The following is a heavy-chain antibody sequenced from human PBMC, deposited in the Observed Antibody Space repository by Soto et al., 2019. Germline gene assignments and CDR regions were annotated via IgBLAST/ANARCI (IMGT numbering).Heavy chain of an antibody. CDR1: GFTFDDYA. J-gene: IGHJ4*02. D-gene: IGHD6-13*01. CDR2: ISWNSGSI. CDR3: AKGHMGGYIATPYYFDY. Sequence: GGSLRLSCAASGFTFDDYAMHWVRQAPGKGLEWVSGISWNSGSIGYADSVKGRFTISRDNAKNSLYLQMNSLRAEDTALYYCAKGHMGGYIATPYYFDYWGQGTLVTVSS. V-gene: IGHV3-9*01.